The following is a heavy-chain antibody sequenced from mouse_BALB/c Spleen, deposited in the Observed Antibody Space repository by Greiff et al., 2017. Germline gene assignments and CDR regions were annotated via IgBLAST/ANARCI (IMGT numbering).Heavy chain of an antibody. CDR3: TRGYDDAMDY. J-gene: IGHJ4*01. V-gene: IGHV5-6-4*01. CDR2: ISSGGSYT. D-gene: IGHD2-14*01. Sequence: EVMLVESGGGLVKPGGSLKLSCAASGFTFSSYTMSWVRQTPEKRLEWVATISSGGSYTYSPDSVKGRFTISRDNAKNTLYLQMSSLKSEDTAMYYYTRGYDDAMDYWGQGTSVTVSS. CDR1: GFTFSSYT.